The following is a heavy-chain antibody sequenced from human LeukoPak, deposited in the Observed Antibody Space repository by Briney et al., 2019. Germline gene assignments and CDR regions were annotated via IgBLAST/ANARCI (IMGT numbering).Heavy chain of an antibody. D-gene: IGHD1-26*01. CDR1: GFTFSSYA. J-gene: IGHJ6*02. Sequence: GGSLRLSCAASGFTFSSYAMHWVRQAPGKGLEWVAVISYDGSNKYYADSVKGRFTISRDNSKNSLYLQMNSLRAEDTAVYYCARDQVGGYYGMDVWGQGTTVTVSS. CDR2: ISYDGSNK. CDR3: ARDQVGGYYGMDV. V-gene: IGHV3-30-3*01.